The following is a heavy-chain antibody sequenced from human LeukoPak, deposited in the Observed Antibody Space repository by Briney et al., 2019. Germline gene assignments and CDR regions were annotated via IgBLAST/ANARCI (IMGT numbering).Heavy chain of an antibody. CDR2: ISYDGSNK. J-gene: IGHJ6*02. D-gene: IGHD6-13*01. CDR3: AKDETQYSSSWYGSYYGMDV. V-gene: IGHV3-30*18. Sequence: GRSPRLSCAASGFTFSSYGMHWVRQAPGKGLEWVAVISYDGSNKYYADSVKGRFTISRDNSKNTLYLQMNSLRAEDTAVYYCAKDETQYSSSWYGSYYGMDVWGQGTTVTVSS. CDR1: GFTFSSYG.